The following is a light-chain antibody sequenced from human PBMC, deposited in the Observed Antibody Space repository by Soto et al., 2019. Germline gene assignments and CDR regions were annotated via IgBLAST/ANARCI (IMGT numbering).Light chain of an antibody. CDR3: QQYNNWRT. V-gene: IGKV3-15*01. CDR1: QSVSSN. Sequence: EIVMTQSPATLSVSPGDRATLSCRASQSVSSNLAWYQQKTGQAPRLLIYGASTRATGIQASFSGSGSGTEFTLTIRSLQSEDFAVYYCQQYNNWRTCGGGTKVDI. CDR2: GAS. J-gene: IGKJ4*01.